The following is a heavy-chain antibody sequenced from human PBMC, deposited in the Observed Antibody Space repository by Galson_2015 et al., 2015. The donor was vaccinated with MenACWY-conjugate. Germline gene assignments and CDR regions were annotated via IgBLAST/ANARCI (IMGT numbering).Heavy chain of an antibody. CDR2: MYYSGSA. J-gene: IGHJ4*02. Sequence: CTVSGGSINSYYWSWIRQPPGKGLDWIGYMYYSGSANYNPSLKSRVTISVDTSKNQFSLTMTSVTAADTAVYYCARGVNLASMAGYWGQGTLVTVSS. CDR1: GGSINSYY. D-gene: IGHD3-3*02. CDR3: ARGVNLASMAGY. V-gene: IGHV4-59*01.